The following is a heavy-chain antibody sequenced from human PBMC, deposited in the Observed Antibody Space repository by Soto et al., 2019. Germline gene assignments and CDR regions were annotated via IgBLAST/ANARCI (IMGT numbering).Heavy chain of an antibody. J-gene: IGHJ4*02. Sequence: SETLSLTFTVSCGCIRSYYWTWIRQPPGKGLEWLGYIFYSGSTFYNPSLKSRVTISIHTSKSQFSLQLTSVTAADTAVYYCARGAADTAMVDSWGQGTLVTVSS. CDR1: CGCIRSYY. CDR3: ARGAADTAMVDS. CDR2: IFYSGST. D-gene: IGHD5-18*01. V-gene: IGHV4-59*01.